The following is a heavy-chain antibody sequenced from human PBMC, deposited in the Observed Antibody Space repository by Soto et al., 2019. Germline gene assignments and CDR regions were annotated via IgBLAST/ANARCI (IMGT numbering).Heavy chain of an antibody. Sequence: EVQLVESGGGLVQPGGSLRLSCAASGFTFSSYSMNWVRQAPGKGLEWVSYISSSGSTIYYADSVRGRFTISRDNAKNSVYLQMNSLRDEVTVVYYCAREGYRSVDYWGQGTMVTVSS. CDR1: GFTFSSYS. J-gene: IGHJ4*02. D-gene: IGHD3-3*01. CDR2: ISSSGSTI. CDR3: AREGYRSVDY. V-gene: IGHV3-48*02.